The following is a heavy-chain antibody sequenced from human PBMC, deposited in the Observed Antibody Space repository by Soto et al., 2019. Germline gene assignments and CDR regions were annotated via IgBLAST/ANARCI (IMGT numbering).Heavy chain of an antibody. V-gene: IGHV4-30-4*01. CDR1: GGSISSGDYY. J-gene: IGHJ4*02. CDR2: IYYSGST. Sequence: SETLSLTCTVSGGSISSGDYYWSWIRQPPGKGLEWIGYIYYSGSTYYNPSLKSRVTISVDTSKNQFSLKLSSVTAADTAVYYCARGPHPYFNDYWGQGTLVTVSS. D-gene: IGHD2-8*01. CDR3: ARGPHPYFNDY.